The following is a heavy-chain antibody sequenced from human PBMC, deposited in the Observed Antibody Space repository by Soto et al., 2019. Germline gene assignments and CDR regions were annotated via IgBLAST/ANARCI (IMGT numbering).Heavy chain of an antibody. CDR1: GGTFSSYA. D-gene: IGHD2-2*01. Sequence: SVKVSCKASGGTFSSYAISWVRQAPGQGLEWMGGIIPIFGTANYAQKFQGRVTITADESTSTAYMELSSPRSEDTAVYYCARAGIVVVLAARSHYYYYGMDVWAQGTTVTGSS. J-gene: IGHJ6*02. CDR2: IIPIFGTA. CDR3: ARAGIVVVLAARSHYYYYGMDV. V-gene: IGHV1-69*13.